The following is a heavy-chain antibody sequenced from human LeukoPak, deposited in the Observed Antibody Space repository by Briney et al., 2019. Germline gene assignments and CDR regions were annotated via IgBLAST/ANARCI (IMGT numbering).Heavy chain of an antibody. V-gene: IGHV3-30*02. CDR1: GYTFSSYG. D-gene: IGHD3-10*01. CDR2: IRYDGSNK. CDR3: AKDAAPGMGKLDY. Sequence: GGSLRLSCAASGYTFSSYGMHWVRQAPGKGLGWVAFIRYDGSNKYYADSVKARFTISRDNSKNTLYLQMNSLRAEDTAVYYCAKDAAPGMGKLDYWGQGTLVTVSS. J-gene: IGHJ4*02.